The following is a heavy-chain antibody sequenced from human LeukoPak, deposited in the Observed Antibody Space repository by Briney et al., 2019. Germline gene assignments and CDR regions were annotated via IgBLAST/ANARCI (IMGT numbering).Heavy chain of an antibody. D-gene: IGHD2-15*01. V-gene: IGHV4-39*01. CDR1: GGAISRNNYH. J-gene: IGHJ6*03. Sequence: SETLSLTCTVSGGAISRNNYHWGWIRQPPGKRLEWIATIYYSGSTYYNPSLKSRVTVSVDTSKNQFSLKLSSVTAADTAVYYCARVVPSYMDVWGKGTTVTVSS. CDR2: IYYSGST. CDR3: ARVVPSYMDV.